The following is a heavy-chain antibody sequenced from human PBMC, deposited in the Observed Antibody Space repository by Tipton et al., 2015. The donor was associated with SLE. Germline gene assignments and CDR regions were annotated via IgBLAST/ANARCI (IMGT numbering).Heavy chain of an antibody. V-gene: IGHV4-34*03. CDR3: WGYYNYGMDV. CDR2: INHSGST. D-gene: IGHD7-27*01. CDR1: GGSFSGYY. J-gene: IGHJ6*02. Sequence: TLSLTCAVYGGSFSGYYWNWIRQPPGKGLEWIGEINHSGSTNYNPSLKSRVSISVDRSRNQFSLKLSSVTPADTAVYYCWGYYNYGMDVWGQGTTVTVSS.